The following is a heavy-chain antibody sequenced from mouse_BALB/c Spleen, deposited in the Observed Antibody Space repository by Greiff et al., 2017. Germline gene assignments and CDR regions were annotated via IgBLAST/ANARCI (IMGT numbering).Heavy chain of an antibody. Sequence: LVKTGASVKISCKASGYSFTGYYMHWVKQSHGKSLEWIGYISCYNGATSYNQKFKGKATFTVDTSSSTAYMQFNSLTSEDSAVYYCARGHYYGSSYGDYWGQGTTLTVSS. V-gene: IGHV1S34*01. CDR3: ARGHYYGSSYGDY. D-gene: IGHD1-1*01. CDR1: GYSFTGYY. CDR2: ISCYNGAT. J-gene: IGHJ2*01.